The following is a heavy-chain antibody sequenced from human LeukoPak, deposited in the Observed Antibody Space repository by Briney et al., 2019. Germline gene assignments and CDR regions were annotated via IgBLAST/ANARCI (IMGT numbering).Heavy chain of an antibody. J-gene: IGHJ4*02. CDR3: AKDSVLYYYDSSGYPTGFDY. CDR2: IGGSGGST. V-gene: IGHV3-23*01. Sequence: GGSLRLSCAASGFTFSSYAMSWVRQAPGKGLEWVSAIGGSGGSTYYADSVKGRFTISRDNPKKTLYLQMDSLRAEDTAVYYCAKDSVLYYYDSSGYPTGFDYWGQGTLVTVSS. CDR1: GFTFSSYA. D-gene: IGHD3-22*01.